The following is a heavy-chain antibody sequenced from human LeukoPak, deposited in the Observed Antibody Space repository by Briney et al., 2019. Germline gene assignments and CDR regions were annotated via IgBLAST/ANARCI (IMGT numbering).Heavy chain of an antibody. D-gene: IGHD2-15*01. V-gene: IGHV3-23*01. CDR1: GFTFSSYA. J-gene: IGHJ5*02. Sequence: PGGSLRLSCAASGFTFSSYAMSWVRQAPGKGLEWVSASSGSGGSTYYADSVKGRFTISRDNSKNTLYLQMNSLRAEDTAVYYCAKDLHYCSGGSCYSGWFDPWGQGTLVTVSS. CDR2: SSGSGGST. CDR3: AKDLHYCSGGSCYSGWFDP.